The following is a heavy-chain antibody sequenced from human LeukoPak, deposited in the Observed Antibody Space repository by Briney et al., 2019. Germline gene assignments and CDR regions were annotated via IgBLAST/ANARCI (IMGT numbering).Heavy chain of an antibody. Sequence: ASVKVSFKASGYTFTGYYMHWVRQAPGQGLEWMGWINHNSGGTNYAQKFQGRVTMTRDTSISTAYMALSRLRSDDTAVYYCARDQYGYYDYWGQGTLVTVSS. CDR1: GYTFTGYY. J-gene: IGHJ4*02. D-gene: IGHD3-22*01. CDR3: ARDQYGYYDY. CDR2: INHNSGGT. V-gene: IGHV1-2*02.